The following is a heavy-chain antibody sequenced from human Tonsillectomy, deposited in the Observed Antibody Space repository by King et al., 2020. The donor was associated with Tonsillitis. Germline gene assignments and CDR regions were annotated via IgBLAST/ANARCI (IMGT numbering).Heavy chain of an antibody. CDR1: GFTFTSSA. J-gene: IGHJ6*03. CDR2: IVVGSGNT. V-gene: IGHV1-58*02. CDR3: AASLDCSSTSCHDPNYYYYYMDV. Sequence: VQLVESGPEVKKPGTSVTVSCTASGFTFTSSAMQWVRQARGQRLEWIGWIVVGSGNTNYAQKFQERVTITRDMSTSTAYMELSSLRSEDTAVYYCAASLDCSSTSCHDPNYYYYYMDVWGKGTTVTVSS. D-gene: IGHD2-2*01.